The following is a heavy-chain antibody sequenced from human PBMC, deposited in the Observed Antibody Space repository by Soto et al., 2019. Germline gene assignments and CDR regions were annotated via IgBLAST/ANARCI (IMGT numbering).Heavy chain of an antibody. D-gene: IGHD2-15*01. V-gene: IGHV3-15*01. J-gene: IGHJ5*02. CDR3: CVVKRRDQYSTSGYWFDP. CDR2: IKSKADGETK. CDR1: GFTFSHAW. Sequence: LRLSCAASGFTFSHAWMSWVRQAPGKGLEWVGRIKSKADGETKDYGAPVRGRFTISRDDSKDTLYLQMNSLRIEDTAVYYCCVVKRRDQYSTSGYWFDPWGPGTLVTVSS.